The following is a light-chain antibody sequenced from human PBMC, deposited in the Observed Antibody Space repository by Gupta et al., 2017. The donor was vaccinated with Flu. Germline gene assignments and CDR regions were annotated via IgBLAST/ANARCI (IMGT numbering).Light chain of an antibody. CDR1: HSVGDN. J-gene: IGKJ2*01. CDR2: DAS. V-gene: IGKV3-15*01. CDR3: QQENIWPYT. Sequence: EMVLTQSPATLSVSPGERVTLSCRASHSVGDNLAWNQQKPGQAPRLLIYDASTRATGIPARFSGSGSGTECALTISSLQPEDFAIYQCQQENIWPYTFGQGTKLEIK.